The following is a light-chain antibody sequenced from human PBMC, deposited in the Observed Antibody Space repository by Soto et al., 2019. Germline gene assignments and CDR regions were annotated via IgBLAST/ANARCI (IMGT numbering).Light chain of an antibody. CDR2: GND. J-gene: IGLJ2*01. CDR1: TSNIGSRA. V-gene: IGLV1-44*01. CDR3: STWDDSLNAQV. Sequence: QSVLTQPPSASGTPGQRVAISCSGSTSNIGSRAVNWYQQVPGTAPKLLIYGNDQRPSGVPDRFFASKSGTSASLAISGLQSDDEADYYCSTWDDSLNAQVFGGGTKVTVL.